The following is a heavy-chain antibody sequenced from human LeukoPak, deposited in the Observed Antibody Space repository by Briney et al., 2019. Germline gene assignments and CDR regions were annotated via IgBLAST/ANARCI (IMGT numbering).Heavy chain of an antibody. Sequence: PSETLSLTCTVSGGSISSGDYYWSWIRQPPGKGLEWIGYIYYSGSTYYNPSLKSRVTISVDRSKNQFSLKLSSVTAADTAVYYCASLPVPGYSSSRLGSWGQGTLVTVSS. V-gene: IGHV4-30-4*01. CDR1: GGSISSGDYY. CDR3: ASLPVPGYSSSRLGS. CDR2: IYYSGST. J-gene: IGHJ4*02. D-gene: IGHD6-13*01.